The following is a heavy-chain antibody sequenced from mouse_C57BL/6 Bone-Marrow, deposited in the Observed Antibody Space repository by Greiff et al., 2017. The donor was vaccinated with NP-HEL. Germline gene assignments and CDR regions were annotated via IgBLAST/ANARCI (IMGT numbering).Heavy chain of an antibody. V-gene: IGHV1-69*01. D-gene: IGHD6-5*01. CDR3: AREAYWFAY. CDR1: GYTFTSYW. J-gene: IGHJ3*01. CDR2: IDPSDSYT. Sequence: QVQLQQSGAELVMPGASVKLSCKASGYTFTSYWMHWVKQRPGQGLECIGEIDPSDSYTNYNQKFKGKSTLTVDKSSSTAYMQLSSLTSEDSAVYYCAREAYWFAYWGQGTLVTVSA.